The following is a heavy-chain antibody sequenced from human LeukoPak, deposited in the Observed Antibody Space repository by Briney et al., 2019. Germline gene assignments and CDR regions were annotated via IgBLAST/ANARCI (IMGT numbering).Heavy chain of an antibody. D-gene: IGHD1-1*01. CDR3: AQLSWNPYYFDY. CDR1: GFTFISYA. J-gene: IGHJ4*02. Sequence: GWSLRLSCAVSGFTFISYAMSWVRQVPGKGLECVSAISGNGASTYYADSVKGRFTISRYNSRNTLYLEMNNLGADDTAVYFCAQLSWNPYYFDYWGQGTLVTVSS. V-gene: IGHV3-23*01. CDR2: ISGNGAST.